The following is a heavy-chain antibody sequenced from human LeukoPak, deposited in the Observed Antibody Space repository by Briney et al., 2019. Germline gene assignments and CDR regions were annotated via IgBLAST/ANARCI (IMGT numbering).Heavy chain of an antibody. CDR3: ASIVVVVAANKGVHAFDI. Sequence: GASVKVSCKASGYTFTSYGISWVRQAPGQGLEWMGWISAYNGNTNYAQKLQGRVTMTTDTSTSTAYMELRSLRSDDTAVYYCASIVVVVAANKGVHAFDIWGQGTMVTVSS. J-gene: IGHJ3*02. V-gene: IGHV1-18*01. CDR2: ISAYNGNT. CDR1: GYTFTSYG. D-gene: IGHD2-15*01.